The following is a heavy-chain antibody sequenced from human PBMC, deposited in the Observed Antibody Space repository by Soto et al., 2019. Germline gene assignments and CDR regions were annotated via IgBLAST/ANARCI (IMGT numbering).Heavy chain of an antibody. V-gene: IGHV3-66*01. CDR1: GFTVSSNY. Sequence: EVQLVESGGGLVQPGGSLRLSCVASGFTVSSNYMTWVRQAPGKGLEWVSVIYFGGSTYYADSVKGRFTISRDTSKNTVYLQMNGLRAGDTAVYHWARERPLYFGDHWGQGTLVTVSS. CDR2: IYFGGST. J-gene: IGHJ4*02. D-gene: IGHD3-16*01. CDR3: ARERPLYFGDH.